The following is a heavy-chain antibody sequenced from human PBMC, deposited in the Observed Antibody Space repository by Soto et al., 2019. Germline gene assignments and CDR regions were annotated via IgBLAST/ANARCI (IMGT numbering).Heavy chain of an antibody. CDR2: ISFDGRKT. J-gene: IGHJ4*02. CDR3: ATLGSNTGNLYYFDY. V-gene: IGHV3-30*04. D-gene: IGHD3-10*01. Sequence: VQLLESGGGLVQPGGSLRLSCAASGFTFSAYAMHWVRQAPGKGLEWVAVISFDGRKTYYADSMMGRFTISRDNSKDTLYLQMISLRAEDTAVYLCATLGSNTGNLYYFDYWGQGTLVTVSS. CDR1: GFTFSAYA.